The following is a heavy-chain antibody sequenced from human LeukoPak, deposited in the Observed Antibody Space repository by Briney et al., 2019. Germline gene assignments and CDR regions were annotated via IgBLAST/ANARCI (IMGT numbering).Heavy chain of an antibody. CDR1: GYTFTDYY. CDR3: ATGPNTSGSGRSWYDP. V-gene: IGHV1-2*02. D-gene: IGHD3-10*01. CDR2: INPNSGAT. J-gene: IGHJ5*02. Sequence: SVTLSCKASGYTFTDYYIHWVRLAPGQWLEWMGWINPNSGATNYAQNFQGRVTVSRDTSIRTVYMELTRLTSDDTAVYYCATGPNTSGSGRSWYDPWGQGSLVTVSS.